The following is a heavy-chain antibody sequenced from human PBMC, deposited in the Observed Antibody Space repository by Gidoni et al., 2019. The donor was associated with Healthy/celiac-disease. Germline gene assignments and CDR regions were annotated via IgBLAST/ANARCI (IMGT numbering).Heavy chain of an antibody. CDR2: IYHSGST. D-gene: IGHD3-22*01. V-gene: IGHV4-38-2*01. CDR3: ARVRVVVVTDAFDI. CDR1: GYSISSGYY. Sequence: QVQLQESGPGLVKPSETLSLTCAVSGYSISSGYYWGWIRQPPGKGLEWIGSIYHSGSTYYNPSLKRRVTISVDTSKNQFSLKLSSVTAADTAVYYCARVRVVVVTDAFDIWGQGTMVTVSS. J-gene: IGHJ3*02.